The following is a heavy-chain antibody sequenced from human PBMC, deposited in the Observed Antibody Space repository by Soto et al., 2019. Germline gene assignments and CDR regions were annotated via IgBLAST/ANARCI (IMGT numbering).Heavy chain of an antibody. J-gene: IGHJ4*02. CDR3: ARDRDLMGARPRQVDY. V-gene: IGHV3-11*01. D-gene: IGHD6-6*01. Sequence: QVQLVESGGGLVKPGGSLRLSCAASGFTFSDYYMSWLRQAPGKGLEWVSYISSSGSTIYYADSVKGRFTISRDNAKNSLYLQINSLRAEDTAVYYCARDRDLMGARPRQVDYWGQGTLVTVSS. CDR2: ISSSGSTI. CDR1: GFTFSDYY.